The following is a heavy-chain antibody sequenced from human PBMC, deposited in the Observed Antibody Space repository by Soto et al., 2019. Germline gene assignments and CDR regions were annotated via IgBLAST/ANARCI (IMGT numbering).Heavy chain of an antibody. CDR3: ARGEGDYDFWSGYFGY. Sequence: QVQLVQYGAEVKKPGSSVKVSCKASGGTFSSYAISWVRQAPGQGLEWMGGIIPIFGTANYAQKFQGRVTITADESTSTAYMELSSLRSEDTAVYYCARGEGDYDFWSGYFGYWGQGTLVTVSS. CDR1: GGTFSSYA. J-gene: IGHJ4*02. D-gene: IGHD3-3*01. V-gene: IGHV1-69*01. CDR2: IIPIFGTA.